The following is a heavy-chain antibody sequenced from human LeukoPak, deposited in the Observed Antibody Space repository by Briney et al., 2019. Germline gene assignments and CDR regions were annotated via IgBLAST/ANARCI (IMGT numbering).Heavy chain of an antibody. D-gene: IGHD3-3*01. V-gene: IGHV3-23*01. J-gene: IGHJ1*01. Sequence: GGSLRLSCAASGLTFSSYAMSWVRQAPGKGLEWVSAISGSGGSTYYADSVKGRFTISRDNSKNTLYLQMNSLRAEDTAVYYCAKVGYEPYFQHWGQGTLVTVSS. CDR1: GLTFSSYA. CDR3: AKVGYEPYFQH. CDR2: ISGSGGST.